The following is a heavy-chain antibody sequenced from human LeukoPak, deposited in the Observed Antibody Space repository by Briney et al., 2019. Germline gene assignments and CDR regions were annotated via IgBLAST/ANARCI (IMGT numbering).Heavy chain of an antibody. V-gene: IGHV1-69*04. CDR1: GGTFSSYA. CDR2: IIPILGIA. Sequence: SVKVSCKASGGTFSSYAISWVRQAPGQGLEWMGRIIPILGIANYAQKFQGRVTITADKSTSTAYMELSSLRSEDTAVYYCARSPDDYGGPGWSDPWGQGTLVTVSS. J-gene: IGHJ5*02. CDR3: ARSPDDYGGPGWSDP. D-gene: IGHD4-23*01.